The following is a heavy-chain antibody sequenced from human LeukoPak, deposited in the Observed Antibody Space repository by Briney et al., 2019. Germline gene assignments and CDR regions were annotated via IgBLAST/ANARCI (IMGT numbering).Heavy chain of an antibody. J-gene: IGHJ3*01. CDR3: ARDWGTV. Sequence: GGSLRLCCAASGFTFSTSWMHWVRQAPGKGLVWVSRINTDGSSTSYADSVKGRFTISRHISENTVYLQMNSLRAEDTAVYYCARDWGTVWGQGTMVTVSS. CDR2: INTDGSST. V-gene: IGHV3-74*01. D-gene: IGHD3-16*01. CDR1: GFTFSTSW.